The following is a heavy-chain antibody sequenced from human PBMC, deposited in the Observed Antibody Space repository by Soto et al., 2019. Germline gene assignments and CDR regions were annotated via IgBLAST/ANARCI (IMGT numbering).Heavy chain of an antibody. CDR1: GFTFSSYS. V-gene: IGHV3-21*01. D-gene: IGHD3-16*02. CDR2: ISSSSSYI. J-gene: IGHJ3*02. Sequence: EVQLVESGGGLVKPGGSLRLSCAASGFTFSSYSMNWVRQAPGKGLEWVSSISSSSSYIYYADSVKGRFTISRDNAKNSLYLQMNSLRAEDTAVYYCARDKPSLSGKDAFDIWGQGTMVTVSS. CDR3: ARDKPSLSGKDAFDI.